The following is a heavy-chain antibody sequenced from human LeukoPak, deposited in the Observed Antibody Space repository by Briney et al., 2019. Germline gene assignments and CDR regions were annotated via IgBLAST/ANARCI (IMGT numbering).Heavy chain of an antibody. J-gene: IGHJ4*02. CDR3: AYPPYSMSPQ. D-gene: IGHD6-13*01. CDR2: IYYSGST. V-gene: IGHV4-59*01. Sequence: PSETLSLTCTVSGGSIGYYYWSWIRQPPGKGLEWIGSIYYSGSTYYNPSLKSRVTISVDTSKNQFSLRLSSVTAADTAVYYCAYPPYSMSPQWGQGTLVTVSS. CDR1: GGSIGYYY.